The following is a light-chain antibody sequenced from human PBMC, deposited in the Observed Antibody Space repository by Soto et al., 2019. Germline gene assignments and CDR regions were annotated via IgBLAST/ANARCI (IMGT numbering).Light chain of an antibody. J-gene: IGLJ1*01. V-gene: IGLV2-14*01. CDR3: SSYTISRTYV. CDR2: DVS. CDR1: SNDVGIYNS. Sequence: QSVLTQPASVSGSPGQSITISCTGTSNDVGIYNSVSWFQHHPGKGPKLVIYDVSNRPSGVSNRFSGSKSGNTASLTISGLQAEDEADYHCSSYTISRTYVFGTGTKVTVL.